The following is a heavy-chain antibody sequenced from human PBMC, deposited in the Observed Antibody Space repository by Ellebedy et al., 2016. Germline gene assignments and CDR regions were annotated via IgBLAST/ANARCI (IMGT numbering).Heavy chain of an antibody. CDR2: ISGSGGST. CDR3: ARAISTGMDV. J-gene: IGHJ6*02. V-gene: IGHV3-23*01. Sequence: GESLKISXAASGFTFSSYAMSWVRQAPGKGLEWVSAISGSGGSTYYADSVKGRFTISRDNSKNTLYLQMNSLRAEDTAVYYCARAISTGMDVWGQGTTVTVS. CDR1: GFTFSSYA.